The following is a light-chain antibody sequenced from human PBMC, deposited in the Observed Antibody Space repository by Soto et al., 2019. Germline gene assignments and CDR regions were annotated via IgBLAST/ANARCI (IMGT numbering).Light chain of an antibody. CDR2: GAS. Sequence: EIVLTQSPGTLSLSPGGGATLSCRASQRVSNNYLAWYQQKPGQAPRLLIHGASSRATGIQDRFSGSGSGTDFTLTIRKLEPEDFSVYYCQQYCCSPLTFGGGTKVEI. V-gene: IGKV3-20*01. CDR1: QRVSNNY. J-gene: IGKJ4*01. CDR3: QQYCCSPLT.